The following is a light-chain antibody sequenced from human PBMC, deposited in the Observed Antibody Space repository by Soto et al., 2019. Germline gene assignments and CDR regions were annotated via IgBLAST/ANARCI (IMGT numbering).Light chain of an antibody. CDR1: RTISSY. CDR2: AAS. Sequence: DIQMTPSPSSLSASVGDRVTITCRASRTISSYLNWYQQKPGKAPKLLIYAASTLESGVPSRFSATVSGTEFSLTITSLQPEDFATYYCQQLFDSPITFGQGTRLEIK. CDR3: QQLFDSPIT. V-gene: IGKV1-39*01. J-gene: IGKJ5*01.